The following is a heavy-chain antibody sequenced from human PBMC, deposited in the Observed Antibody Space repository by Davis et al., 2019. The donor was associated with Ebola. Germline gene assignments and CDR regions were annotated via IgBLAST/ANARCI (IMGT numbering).Heavy chain of an antibody. J-gene: IGHJ1*01. CDR3: AKGGITMDRGASF. V-gene: IGHV3-30-3*01. Sequence: PGGSLRLSCAASGFTFSAFAMHWVRRLPGNGLEWVSVIAYDGSVKYYADSVRGRFTTSRDNSKNTLYLQLNSLTDDDTAMYYCAKGGITMDRGASFWGQGTLVTVST. D-gene: IGHD3-10*01. CDR1: GFTFSAFA. CDR2: IAYDGSVK.